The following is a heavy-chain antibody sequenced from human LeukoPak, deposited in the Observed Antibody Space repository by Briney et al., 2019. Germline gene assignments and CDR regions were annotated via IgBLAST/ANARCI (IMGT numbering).Heavy chain of an antibody. CDR1: GFTFDDYG. CDR2: INWNGGST. D-gene: IGHD4/OR15-4a*01. J-gene: IGHJ3*02. CDR3: ARGEVLDAFDI. V-gene: IGHV3-20*01. Sequence: GGSLRLSCAASGFTFDDYGMSWVRQAPGKGLEWVSGINWNGGSTGYADSVKGRFTISRDNAENSLYLQMNSLRAEDTALYHCARGEVLDAFDIWGQGTMVTVSS.